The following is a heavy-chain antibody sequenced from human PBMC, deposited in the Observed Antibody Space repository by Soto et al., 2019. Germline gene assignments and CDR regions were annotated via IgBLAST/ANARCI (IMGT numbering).Heavy chain of an antibody. CDR3: TRDLVPGTPGVLDV. Sequence: EVQLVESGGGLVQPGGSLRLSCEASGFTFSDHYMDWVGQAPGKGLEWVGRIRRQVNSYTPEYAATVKGRFTISRDDSNNSRYLQTNSLKTEDTVVYYCTRDLVPGTPGVLDVWGHGTEVAVYS. D-gene: IGHD6-19*01. J-gene: IGHJ6*02. CDR1: GFTFSDHY. CDR2: IRRQVNSYTP. V-gene: IGHV3-72*01.